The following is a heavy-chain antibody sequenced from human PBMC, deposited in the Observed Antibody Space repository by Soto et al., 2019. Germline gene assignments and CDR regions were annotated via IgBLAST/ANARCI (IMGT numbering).Heavy chain of an antibody. CDR1: EYTFTSYD. D-gene: IGHD2-2*01. CDR2: MNPNSGNT. J-gene: IGHJ5*02. V-gene: IGHV1-8*01. CDR3: RRGVSSPSLSWFDP. Sequence: QVQMEQSGAEVTKPGASVKVSCKASEYTFTSYDINWVRQATGQGLEWMGWMNPNSGNTGYAQKCPGRVIMTRNTSLITGYTVLTRLTSEDSALYYCRRGVSSPSLSWFDPWGQGTLVTVSS.